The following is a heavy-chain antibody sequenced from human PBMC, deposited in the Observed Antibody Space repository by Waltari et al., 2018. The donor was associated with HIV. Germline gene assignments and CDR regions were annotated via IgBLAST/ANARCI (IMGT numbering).Heavy chain of an antibody. V-gene: IGHV5-51*01. CDR2: IYPGDSDT. D-gene: IGHD4-17*01. CDR1: GYSFTNYW. J-gene: IGHJ6*03. Sequence: EVQLVQSGAEVKEPGESLKISCKGSGYSFTNYWIGWVRQMPGKGLEWMGIIYPGDSDTRYSPSFQGQATISVDKYISTVYLQWSSLKASDTAMYYCVRLFDGDYIIPGYMDVWGKGTTVTVSS. CDR3: VRLFDGDYIIPGYMDV.